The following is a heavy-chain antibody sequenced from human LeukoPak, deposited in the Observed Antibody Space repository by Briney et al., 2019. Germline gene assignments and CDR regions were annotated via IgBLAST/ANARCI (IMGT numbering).Heavy chain of an antibody. CDR1: GYTFTSYA. Sequence: ASVKVSCKASGYTFTSYAISWVRQAPGQGLEWMGGIIPIFGTANYAQKFQGRVTITADESTSTAYMELSSLRSEDTAVYYCARLGPYGGNSDYWGQGTLVTVSS. V-gene: IGHV1-69*13. J-gene: IGHJ4*02. CDR2: IIPIFGTA. CDR3: ARLGPYGGNSDY. D-gene: IGHD4-23*01.